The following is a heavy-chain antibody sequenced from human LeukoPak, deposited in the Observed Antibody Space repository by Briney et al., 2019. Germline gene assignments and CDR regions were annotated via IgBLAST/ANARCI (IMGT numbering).Heavy chain of an antibody. D-gene: IGHD2/OR15-2a*01. Sequence: SETLSLTCTVSGASVTNGLYYWSWIRQTPGKGLEWIGYIDYRGNTKYNPSLQSHVFIFVDTSESQFSLRLSSVTAADTAVYYCARRVYDYYYYMDVWGSGTTVTVSS. CDR1: GASVTNGLYY. V-gene: IGHV4-61*01. J-gene: IGHJ6*03. CDR2: IDYRGNT. CDR3: ARRVYDYYYYMDV.